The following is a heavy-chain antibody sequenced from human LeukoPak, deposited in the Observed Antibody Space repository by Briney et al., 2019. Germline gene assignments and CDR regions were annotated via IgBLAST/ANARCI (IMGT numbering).Heavy chain of an antibody. D-gene: IGHD3-22*01. J-gene: IGHJ4*02. V-gene: IGHV1-3*01. CDR1: GYTFTSYA. CDR2: INAGNGNT. CDR3: ARGWGEYYYDSSGYYYESSEPFDY. Sequence: ASVKVSCKASGYTFTSYAMHWVRQAPGQRLEWMGWINAGNGNTNYAQKLQGRVTMTTDTSTSTAYMELRSLRSDDTAVYYCARGWGEYYYDSSGYYYESSEPFDYWGQGTLVTVSS.